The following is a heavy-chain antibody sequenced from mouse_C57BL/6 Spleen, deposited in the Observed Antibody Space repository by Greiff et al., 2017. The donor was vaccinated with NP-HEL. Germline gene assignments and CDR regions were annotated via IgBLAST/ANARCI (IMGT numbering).Heavy chain of an antibody. CDR3: ARDRSVGYFDY. J-gene: IGHJ2*01. V-gene: IGHV5-4*01. Sequence: EVMLVESGGGLVKPGGSLKLSCAASGFTFSSYAMSWVRQTPEKRLEWVATISDGGSYTYYPDNVKGRFTISRDNAKNNLYLQMSHLKSEDTAMYYCARDRSVGYFDYWGQGTTLTVSS. CDR1: GFTFSSYA. D-gene: IGHD1-1*01. CDR2: ISDGGSYT.